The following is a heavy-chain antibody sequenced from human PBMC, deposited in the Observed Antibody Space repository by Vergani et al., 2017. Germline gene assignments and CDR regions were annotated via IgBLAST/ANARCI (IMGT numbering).Heavy chain of an antibody. J-gene: IGHJ6*03. D-gene: IGHD6-6*01. Sequence: QVQLQESGPGLVKPSETLSLTCTVSGGSISSYYWSWIRQPQAKGLEWIGYIYYSGSTNYNPSLKSRVTISVDTSKIQFSLKLSSVTAADTAVYYCARGGIAARPYYYYYDMDVWGKXP. CDR3: ARGGIAARPYYYYYDMDV. CDR2: IYYSGST. CDR1: GGSISSYY. V-gene: IGHV4-59*01.